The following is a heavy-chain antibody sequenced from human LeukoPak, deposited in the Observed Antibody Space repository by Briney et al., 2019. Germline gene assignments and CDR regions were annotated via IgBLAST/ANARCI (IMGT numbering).Heavy chain of an antibody. V-gene: IGHV1-46*01. J-gene: IGHJ6*03. CDR2: INPSGGST. Sequence: ASVKVSCKASGYTFTSYYMHWVRQAPGQGLEWMGIINPSGGSTSYAQKFQGRVTMTRDTSTSTVYMELNSLRAEDTAVYYCARGHLEWLPAGSRNYYYYYMDVWGKGTTVTVSS. CDR1: GYTFTSYY. CDR3: ARGHLEWLPAGSRNYYYYYMDV. D-gene: IGHD3-3*01.